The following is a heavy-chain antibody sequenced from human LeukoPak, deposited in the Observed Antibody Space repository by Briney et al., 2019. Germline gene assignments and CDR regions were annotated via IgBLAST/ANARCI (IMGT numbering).Heavy chain of an antibody. CDR3: ARDRGPYSGYDSYYFDY. V-gene: IGHV4-31*03. D-gene: IGHD5-12*01. CDR2: IYYSGST. J-gene: IGHJ4*02. CDR1: GGSISGYY. Sequence: PSETLSLTCTVSGGSISGYYWNWIRQHPGKGLEWIGYIYYSGSTYYNPSLKSRVTISVDTSKNQFSLKLSSVTAADTAVYYCARDRGPYSGYDSYYFDYRGRGTLVTVSS.